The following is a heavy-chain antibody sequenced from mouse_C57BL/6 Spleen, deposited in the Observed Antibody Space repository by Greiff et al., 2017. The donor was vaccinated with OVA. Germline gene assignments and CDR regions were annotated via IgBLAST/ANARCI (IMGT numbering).Heavy chain of an antibody. D-gene: IGHD2-5*01. Sequence: QVQLQQPGAELVKPGASVKLSCKASGYTFTSYWMHWVKQRPGQGLEWIGMIHPNSGSTNYNEKFKSKATLTVDKSSSTAYMQLSSLTSEDSAVYDGARDQYYSNYDGNAMDYWGQGTSVTVAA. CDR3: ARDQYYSNYDGNAMDY. CDR1: GYTFTSYW. J-gene: IGHJ4*01. CDR2: IHPNSGST. V-gene: IGHV1-64*01.